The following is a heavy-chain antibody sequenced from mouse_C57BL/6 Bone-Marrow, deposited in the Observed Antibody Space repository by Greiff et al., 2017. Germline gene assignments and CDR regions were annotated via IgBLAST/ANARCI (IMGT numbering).Heavy chain of an antibody. V-gene: IGHV1-4*01. D-gene: IGHD1-1*01. Sequence: VQLQQSGAELARPGASVKMSCKASGYTFTSYTMHWVKQRPGQGLEWIGYINPSSGYTKYNQKFKDKATLTADKSYSTAYRQLSSLTSEDSAVYYCARGYCSSLTGTSYAMDYWGQGTSVTVSS. CDR2: INPSSGYT. CDR1: GYTFTSYT. CDR3: ARGYCSSLTGTSYAMDY. J-gene: IGHJ4*01.